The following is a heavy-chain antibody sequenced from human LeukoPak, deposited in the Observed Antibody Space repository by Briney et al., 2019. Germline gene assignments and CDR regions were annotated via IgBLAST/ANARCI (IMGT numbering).Heavy chain of an antibody. CDR3: AKYRSSGWYGRTVDY. Sequence: GGSLRLSCAASGFTLSSYAMSWVRQAPGKGLQWVSGISSSGGSTYYVDSVKGRFTISRDNSKNTLYLQMNSLRAEDTAVYYCAKYRSSGWYGRTVDYWGQGTLVIVSS. D-gene: IGHD6-19*01. CDR1: GFTLSSYA. J-gene: IGHJ4*02. CDR2: ISSSGGST. V-gene: IGHV3-23*01.